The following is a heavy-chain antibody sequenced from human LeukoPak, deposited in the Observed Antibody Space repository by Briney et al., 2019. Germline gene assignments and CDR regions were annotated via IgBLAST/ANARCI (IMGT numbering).Heavy chain of an antibody. CDR2: IRYDGSNK. J-gene: IGHJ4*02. CDR3: AKGNPGYSYGPLPPFDY. CDR1: GFTFSSYG. D-gene: IGHD5-18*01. Sequence: GGSLRLSCAASGFTFSSYGMHWVRQAPGKGLEWVAFIRYDGSNKYYADSVKGRFTISRDNSKNTLYLQMNSLRAEDTAVYYCAKGNPGYSYGPLPPFDYWGQGTLVTVSS. V-gene: IGHV3-30*02.